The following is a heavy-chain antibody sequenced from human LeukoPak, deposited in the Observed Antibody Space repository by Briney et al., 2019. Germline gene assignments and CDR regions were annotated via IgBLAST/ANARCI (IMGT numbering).Heavy chain of an antibody. V-gene: IGHV3-66*02. Sequence: PGGSLRLSCAASGFTVSSNYMSWVRQAPGKGLEWVSVIYSGGSTYYADSVKGRLTISRDNSKNTLYLQMNSLRAEDTAVYYCARASYCSGGSCYSTYYYYGMDVWGQGTTVTVSS. CDR2: IYSGGST. D-gene: IGHD2-15*01. J-gene: IGHJ6*02. CDR3: ARASYCSGGSCYSTYYYYGMDV. CDR1: GFTVSSNY.